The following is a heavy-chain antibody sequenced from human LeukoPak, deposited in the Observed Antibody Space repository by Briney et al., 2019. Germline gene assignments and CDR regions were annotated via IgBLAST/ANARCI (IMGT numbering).Heavy chain of an antibody. V-gene: IGHV1-2*02. D-gene: IGHD5-24*01. J-gene: IGHJ4*02. CDR2: MKPNSGGI. CDR1: GYTLTDYH. Sequence: ASVKVSCKASGYTLTDYHTIWVRQAPGQGLEWMAWMKPNSGGINYAQEFQGRVTVTRDTSISTAFMELSSLRSDDTAIYYCARDPVDGYSHYDYWGQETLVTVSS. CDR3: ARDPVDGYSHYDY.